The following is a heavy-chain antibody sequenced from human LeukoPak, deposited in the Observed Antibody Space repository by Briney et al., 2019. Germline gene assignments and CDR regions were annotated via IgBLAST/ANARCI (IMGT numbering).Heavy chain of an antibody. V-gene: IGHV4-59*01. D-gene: IGHD2-15*01. Sequence: PSETLSLTCTVSGGSISSYYWSWIRQPPGKGLEWIGYTYYSGSTNYNPSLKSRVTISVDTSKNQFSLKLSSVTAADTAVYYCARGEGYCSGGSCYNWFDPWGQGTLVTVSS. CDR3: ARGEGYCSGGSCYNWFDP. J-gene: IGHJ5*02. CDR2: TYYSGST. CDR1: GGSISSYY.